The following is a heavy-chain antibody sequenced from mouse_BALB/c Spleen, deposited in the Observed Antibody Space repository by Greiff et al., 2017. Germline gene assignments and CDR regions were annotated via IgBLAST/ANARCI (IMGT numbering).Heavy chain of an antibody. Sequence: QVQLQQPGAELVKPGASVKLSCKASGYTFTSYWMHWVKQRPGQGLEWIGEINPSNGRTNYNEKFKSKATLTVDKSSSTAYMQLSSLTSEDSAVYYGARRGLRLPFAYWGQGTLVTVSA. J-gene: IGHJ3*01. V-gene: IGHV1S81*02. D-gene: IGHD1-2*01. CDR2: INPSNGRT. CDR3: ARRGLRLPFAY. CDR1: GYTFTSYW.